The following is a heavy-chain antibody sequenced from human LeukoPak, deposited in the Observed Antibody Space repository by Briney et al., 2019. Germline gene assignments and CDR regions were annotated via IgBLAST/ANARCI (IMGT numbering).Heavy chain of an antibody. CDR3: ARDFLSLGYSYGYRGGEY. CDR2: IRYDGSNK. CDR1: GFTFSSYG. V-gene: IGHV3-30*02. Sequence: GGSLRLSCAASGFTFSSYGMHWVRQAPGKGLEWVAFIRYDGSNKYYADSVKGRFTISRDNSKNTLYLQMNSLRAEDTAVYYCARDFLSLGYSYGYRGGEYWGQGTLVTVSS. D-gene: IGHD5-18*01. J-gene: IGHJ4*02.